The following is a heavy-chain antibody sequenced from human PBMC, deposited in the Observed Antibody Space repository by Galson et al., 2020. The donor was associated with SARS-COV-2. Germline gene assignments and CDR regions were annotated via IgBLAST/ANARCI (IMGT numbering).Heavy chain of an antibody. CDR3: ARELFGELLSPVGY. V-gene: IGHV4-39*07. J-gene: IGHJ4*02. CDR1: GGSISSSIHY. CDR2: FSYRGPT. Sequence: SETLSLTCTVSGGSISSSIHYWGWIRQPPGKGLEWIGSFSYRGPTYYNPSLKSRVTISVDTSKNQFSLKLSSVTAADTAVYHCARELFGELLSPVGYWGQGTLVTVSS. D-gene: IGHD3-10*02.